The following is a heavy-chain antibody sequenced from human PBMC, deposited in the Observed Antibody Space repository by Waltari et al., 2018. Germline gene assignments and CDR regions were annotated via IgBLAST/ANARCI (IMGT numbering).Heavy chain of an antibody. V-gene: IGHV1-18*04. CDR2: INIENEKK. CDR1: GAPFAKLG. J-gene: IGHJ6*03. Sequence: VQLFQSASEVKEPGASLTDPCTTSGAPFAKLGIILFRQAPGLGLEWLGWINIENEKKGLGDPFLGRFFITTDASTKTVYLDLTSLRYDDTATYYCALLPPAPEGLFYYYLQVWGEGTTVTVSS. D-gene: IGHD5-18*01. CDR3: ALLPPAPEGLFYYYLQV.